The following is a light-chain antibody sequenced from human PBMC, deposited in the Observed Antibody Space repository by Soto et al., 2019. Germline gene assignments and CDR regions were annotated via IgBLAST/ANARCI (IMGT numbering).Light chain of an antibody. J-gene: IGKJ5*01. CDR2: DAS. V-gene: IGKV3D-11*02. Sequence: VMTDYQATLCESPGERATLYCRASQSVASSLAWYQQKPGQAPRLLIYDASKRATGIPARCSGSGSGTNLTLTISSLEPEDFAVYYCQQRRSWQVTFGQGTRLEIK. CDR1: QSVASS. CDR3: QQRRSWQVT.